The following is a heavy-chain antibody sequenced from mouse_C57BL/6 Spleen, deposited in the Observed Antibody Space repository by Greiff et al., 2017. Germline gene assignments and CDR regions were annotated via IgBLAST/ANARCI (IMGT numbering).Heavy chain of an antibody. CDR3: ARKALFYAMDY. CDR2: INPSTGGT. V-gene: IGHV1-42*01. CDR1: GYSFTGYY. Sequence: VQLQQSGPELVKPGASVKISCKASGYSFTGYYMNWVKQSPEKSVEWIGEINPSTGGTPYNQKFKAKATLTVDKSSSTAYMQPKSLTSEDSAVYYCARKALFYAMDYWGQGTSVTVSS. J-gene: IGHJ4*01.